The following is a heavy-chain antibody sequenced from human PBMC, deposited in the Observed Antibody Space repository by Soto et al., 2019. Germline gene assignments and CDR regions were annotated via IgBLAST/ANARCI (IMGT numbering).Heavy chain of an antibody. Sequence: QVQLVESGGGVVQPGRSLRLSCAASGFTFSSYGMHWVRQAPGKGLEWVAVISYDGSNKYYADSVKGRFTISRDNSKNTLYLQMNSLRAEDTAVYYCAKDMGGWLQSDDAFDIWGQGTMVTVSS. J-gene: IGHJ3*02. D-gene: IGHD5-12*01. CDR1: GFTFSSYG. V-gene: IGHV3-30*18. CDR2: ISYDGSNK. CDR3: AKDMGGWLQSDDAFDI.